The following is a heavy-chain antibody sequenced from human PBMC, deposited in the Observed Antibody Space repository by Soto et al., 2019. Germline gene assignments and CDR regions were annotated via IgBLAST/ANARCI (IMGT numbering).Heavy chain of an antibody. J-gene: IGHJ4*02. D-gene: IGHD6-19*01. Sequence: AASVKVSCKASGYTFTSYAMHWVRQAPGQRLEWMGWINAGNGNTKYSQKFQGRVTITRDTSASTAYMELSSLRSEDTAVYYCARGRRGQWLDGFDYWGQGTLVTVSS. V-gene: IGHV1-3*01. CDR2: INAGNGNT. CDR3: ARGRRGQWLDGFDY. CDR1: GYTFTSYA.